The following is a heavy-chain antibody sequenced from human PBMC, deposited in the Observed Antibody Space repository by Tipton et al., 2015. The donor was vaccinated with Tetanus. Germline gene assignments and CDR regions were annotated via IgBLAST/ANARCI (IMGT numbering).Heavy chain of an antibody. CDR2: IYYSGST. D-gene: IGHD1-26*01. J-gene: IGHJ4*02. V-gene: IGHV4-61*01. CDR3: ASVVGATLGY. CDR1: GGSVSSGSYY. Sequence: TLSLTCTVSGGSVSSGSYYWSWIRQPPGKGLEWIGYIYYSGSTNYNPSLKSRVTISVDTSKNQFSLKLSSVTAADTAVYYCASVVGATLGYWGQGTLVTVSS.